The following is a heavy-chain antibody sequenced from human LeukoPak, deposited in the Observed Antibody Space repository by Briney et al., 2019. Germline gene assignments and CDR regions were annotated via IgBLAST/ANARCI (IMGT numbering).Heavy chain of an antibody. CDR1: GFTFGDYA. D-gene: IGHD6-19*01. V-gene: IGHV3-9*01. J-gene: IGHJ6*02. CDR3: AKDSSERLRSAWSMAV. CDR2: MSWNSGRR. Sequence: GGTLRLSCAASGFTFGDYAMHWVRQAPGKGLGWVWGMSWNSGRRGYADLVKSRFTISSDTAKHSLYLQMSSPRAEATGSSYCAKDSSERLRSAWSMAVSGQGTPVTPSS.